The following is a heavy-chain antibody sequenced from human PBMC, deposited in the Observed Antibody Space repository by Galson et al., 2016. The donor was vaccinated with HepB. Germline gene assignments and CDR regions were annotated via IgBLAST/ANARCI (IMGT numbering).Heavy chain of an antibody. CDR3: ARPPSRGGMDV. D-gene: IGHD3-10*01. CDR2: IYYSGCT. J-gene: IGHJ6*02. Sequence: SETLSLTCTVSGGSISSYYWSWIRQPPGKGLEWIGYIYYSGCTNYNPPLKSRVTIQVNTPKTQFSLKRTSVTTADTAVYYWARPPSRGGMDVWGQGTTVTVSS. V-gene: IGHV4-59*01. CDR1: GGSISSYY.